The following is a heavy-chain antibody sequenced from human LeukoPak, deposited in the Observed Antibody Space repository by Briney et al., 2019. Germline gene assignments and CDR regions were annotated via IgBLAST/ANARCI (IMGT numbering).Heavy chain of an antibody. CDR1: GFTFSSYA. D-gene: IGHD2-2*01. CDR3: AKGRGTSEPYYYGMDV. CDR2: ISGSAHRT. J-gene: IGHJ6*02. V-gene: IGHV3-23*01. Sequence: PGGSLRLSCGASGFTFSSYAMSWVRQAPGKGLEWVSAISGSAHRTYYADSVKGRFTVSRDNSKNTLYLQVNSLRAEDTAVYYCAKGRGTSEPYYYGMDVWGQGTTVTVSS.